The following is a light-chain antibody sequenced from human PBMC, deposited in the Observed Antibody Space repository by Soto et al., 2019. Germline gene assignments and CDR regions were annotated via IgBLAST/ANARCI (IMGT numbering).Light chain of an antibody. CDR2: EVS. V-gene: IGLV2-14*01. J-gene: IGLJ1*01. CDR1: SSDVGGYNY. Sequence: QSFLTNPASLSGSPGQSLTISCTGTSSDVGGYNYVSWYQQHPGKAPKLMIYEVSNRPSGVSNRFSGSKSGNTASLTISGLQAEDEADYYCSSYTSSSTLEGVFGTGTKVTVL. CDR3: SSYTSSSTLEGV.